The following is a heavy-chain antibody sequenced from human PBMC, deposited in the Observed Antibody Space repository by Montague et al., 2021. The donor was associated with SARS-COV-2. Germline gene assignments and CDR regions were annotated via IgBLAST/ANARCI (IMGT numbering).Heavy chain of an antibody. V-gene: IGHV4-59*01. CDR2: IYYSGST. CDR1: GGSISSSY. J-gene: IGHJ4*02. CDR3: ARDRYSSGFTIHIDD. D-gene: IGHD6-19*01. Sequence: SETLSLTCTVSGGSISSSYWSWIRHPPGKGLEWIWNIYYSGSTNYNPSLKSRVTISVDTSKNQFSLKLSSVTAADTAVYYCARDRYSSGFTIHIDDWGQGTLVTVSS.